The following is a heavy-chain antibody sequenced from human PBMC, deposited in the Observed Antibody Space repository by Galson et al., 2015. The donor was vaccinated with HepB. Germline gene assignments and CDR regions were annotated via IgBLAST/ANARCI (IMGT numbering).Heavy chain of an antibody. CDR2: IWYDGSNK. Sequence: SLRLSCAASGFAFRSAGMHWVRQAPGKGLQWVAIIWYDGSNKCYADSVKGRFTISRDNSKNILYLQMNSLRADDTAVYYCARVAQQLAFAMDVWGQGTTVTVSS. CDR1: GFAFRSAG. CDR3: ARVAQQLAFAMDV. V-gene: IGHV3-33*01. J-gene: IGHJ6*02. D-gene: IGHD6-13*01.